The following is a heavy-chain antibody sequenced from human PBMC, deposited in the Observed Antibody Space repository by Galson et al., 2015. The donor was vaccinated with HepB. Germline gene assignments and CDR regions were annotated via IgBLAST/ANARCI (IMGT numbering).Heavy chain of an antibody. V-gene: IGHV3-30*03. CDR3: ARDDLVGDTLDAFDV. CDR2: ISPDGGNK. CDR1: RFTFSSYG. D-gene: IGHD1-26*01. Sequence: SLRLSCAAYRFTFSSYGIHWVRQAPGKGLQWVAVISPDGGNKYYADSVKGRFTISRDNSKNTLYLQMNSLRTEDTAIYFCARDDLVGDTLDAFDVWGQGTRVTASS. J-gene: IGHJ3*01.